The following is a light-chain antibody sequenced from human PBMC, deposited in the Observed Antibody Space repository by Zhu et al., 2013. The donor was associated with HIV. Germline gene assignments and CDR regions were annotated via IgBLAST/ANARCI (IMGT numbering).Light chain of an antibody. J-gene: IGKJ1*01. CDR3: QQYQSYPWT. V-gene: IGKV1-9*01. Sequence: IQLTQSPSSLSASVGDRVTVTCRASQGISTSLAWYQQKPGKAPKLLIYATSTLQSGVPSRFSGSRSGTEFTLTISSLQPDDFATYYCQQYQSYPWTFGQGTKVEIK. CDR1: QGISTS. CDR2: ATS.